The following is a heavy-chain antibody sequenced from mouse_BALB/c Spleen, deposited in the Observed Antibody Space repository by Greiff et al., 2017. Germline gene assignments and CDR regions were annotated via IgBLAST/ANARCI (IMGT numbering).Heavy chain of an antibody. D-gene: IGHD2-14*01. Sequence: EVKVEESGPGLVKPSQTVSLTCTVTGISITTGNYRWSWIRQFPGNKLEWIGYIYYSGTITYNPSLTSRTTITRDTSKNQFFLEMNSLTAEDTATYYCARETYDGVYYYAMDYWGQGTSVTVSS. J-gene: IGHJ4*01. CDR3: ARETYDGVYYYAMDY. V-gene: IGHV3-5*02. CDR2: IYYSGTI. CDR1: GISITTGNYR.